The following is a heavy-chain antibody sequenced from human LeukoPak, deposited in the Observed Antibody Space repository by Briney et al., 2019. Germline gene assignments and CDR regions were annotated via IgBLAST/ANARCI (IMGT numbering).Heavy chain of an antibody. V-gene: IGHV3-7*03. D-gene: IGHD2-15*01. CDR3: ARAPYCIGGSCRFDY. Sequence: PGGSLRLSCAASGFTFSSYWMSWVRQAPGKGLEWLANIKQDGSEKYYVDSVKGRFTISRDNAKNSLYLQMNSLRAEDTAVYYCARAPYCIGGSCRFDYWGQGTLVTVSS. J-gene: IGHJ4*02. CDR2: IKQDGSEK. CDR1: GFTFSSYW.